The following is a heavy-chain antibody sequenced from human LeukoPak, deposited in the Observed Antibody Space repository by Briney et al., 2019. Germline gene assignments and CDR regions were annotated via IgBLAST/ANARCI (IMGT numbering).Heavy chain of an antibody. D-gene: IGHD1-26*01. V-gene: IGHV4-39*01. CDR3: ARHLGPYSASYLDY. CDR1: GASISSSTYY. CDR2: VNYAVNT. Sequence: SETLSLTCTVCGASISSSTYYWGWIRQSPGKGLEWIGSVNYAVNTYYNPSFKSRVTISADTSKNQSSLKMNFVTAADTALYYCARHLGPYSASYLDYWGQGSLVTVSS. J-gene: IGHJ4*02.